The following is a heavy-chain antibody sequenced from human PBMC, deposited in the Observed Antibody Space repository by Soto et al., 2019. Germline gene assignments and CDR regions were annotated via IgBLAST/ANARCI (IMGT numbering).Heavy chain of an antibody. J-gene: IGHJ4*02. CDR3: AHSTRGYDFWSGFYASKPFDY. V-gene: IGHV2-5*02. CDR1: GFSLSTSGVG. CDR2: IYWDDDK. D-gene: IGHD3-3*01. Sequence: SGPTLVNPTQTLTLTCTFSGFSLSTSGVGVGWIRQPPGKALEWLALIYWDDDKRYSPSLKSRLTITKDTSKNQVVLTMTNMDPVDTATYYCAHSTRGYDFWSGFYASKPFDYWGQGTLVTVSS.